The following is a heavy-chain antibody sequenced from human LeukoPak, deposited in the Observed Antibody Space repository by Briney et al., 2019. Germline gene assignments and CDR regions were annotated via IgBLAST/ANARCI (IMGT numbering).Heavy chain of an antibody. D-gene: IGHD6-19*01. V-gene: IGHV6-1*01. CDR2: TYYRSKWYN. J-gene: IGHJ5*02. Sequence: SQTLSLSSAISGDSVSCNSAAWNWIRQSPSRGLEWLGRTYYRSKWYNDYALSVKSRITINPDTSKNQFSLQLNSVTPEDTAVYYCARNSAYSSGWYGDPNYNWSDHWGQGTLVTVSS. CDR3: ARNSAYSSGWYGDPNYNWSDH. CDR1: GDSVSCNSAA.